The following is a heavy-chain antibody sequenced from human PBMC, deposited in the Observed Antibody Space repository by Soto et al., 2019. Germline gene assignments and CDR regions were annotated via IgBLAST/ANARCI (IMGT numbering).Heavy chain of an antibody. CDR3: AGDFIDYGDSGGFDQ. J-gene: IGHJ4*02. V-gene: IGHV3-33*01. CDR1: GFTFSRYA. CDR2: LWSDGSNV. D-gene: IGHD4-17*01. Sequence: QVQLVESGGGVVQPGTSLRLSCATSGFTFSRYAMHWVRQAPGKGLEWVAILWSDGSNVHYGDSVKGRSTISRDNSKNTLYLQMNDLRVEDTAVYSCAGDFIDYGDSGGFDQWGQGTLVTVSS.